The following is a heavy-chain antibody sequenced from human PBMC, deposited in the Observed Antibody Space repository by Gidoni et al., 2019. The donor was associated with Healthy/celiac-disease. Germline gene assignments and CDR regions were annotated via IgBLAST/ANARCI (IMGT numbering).Heavy chain of an antibody. V-gene: IGHV4-34*01. D-gene: IGHD5-18*01. CDR3: ARGRRGIQLWLSAPFDY. J-gene: IGHJ4*02. Sequence: QVQLQQWGAGLLKPSETLSLTCAVYGGSFSGYYWSWIRQPPGKGLEWIGEINHSGSTNYNPSLKSRVTISVDTSKNQFSLKLSSVTAADTAVYYCARGRRGIQLWLSAPFDYWGQGTLVTVSS. CDR2: INHSGST. CDR1: GGSFSGYY.